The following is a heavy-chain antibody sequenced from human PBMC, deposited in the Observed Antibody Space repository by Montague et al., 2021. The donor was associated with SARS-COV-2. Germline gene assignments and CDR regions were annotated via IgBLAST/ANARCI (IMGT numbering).Heavy chain of an antibody. CDR1: GGSISSSSYY. J-gene: IGHJ6*02. Sequence: SETLSLTCTVSGGSISSSSYYWGWIRQPPGKGLEWIGYIYYSGNTYYNPSLKSRVTISVDTSKNQFSLKLSSVTAADTAVYYCARQPTRGITIFGVVTDYGMDVWGQGTTVTVSS. CDR2: IYYSGNT. D-gene: IGHD3-3*01. V-gene: IGHV4-39*01. CDR3: ARQPTRGITIFGVVTDYGMDV.